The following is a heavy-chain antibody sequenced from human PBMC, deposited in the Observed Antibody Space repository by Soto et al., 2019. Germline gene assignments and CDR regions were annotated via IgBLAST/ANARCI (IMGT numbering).Heavy chain of an antibody. CDR2: IYNSGNT. J-gene: IGHJ5*02. D-gene: IGHD2-21*02. Sequence: SETLSLTCAVSGGSISSGFYSWSWIRQPPGQGLEWIGYIYNSGNTYYNPSLMSRVTTSVDRSQNHFSLKLTSVTAADTAVYYCARGSDGVWNWFDPWGQGTQVTVSS. V-gene: IGHV4-30-2*01. CDR3: ARGSDGVWNWFDP. CDR1: GGSISSGFYS.